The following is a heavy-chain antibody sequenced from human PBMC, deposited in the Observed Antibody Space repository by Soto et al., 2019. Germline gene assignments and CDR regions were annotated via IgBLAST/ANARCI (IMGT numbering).Heavy chain of an antibody. CDR2: IDRSATT. J-gene: IGHJ4*02. V-gene: IGHV4-39*01. CDR1: SGSISSSGYY. D-gene: IGHD3-3*01. Sequence: QLRLQESGPGLVKPSETLALTCSVSSGSISSSGYYWDWIRQPPGKGLEWIGRIDRSATTYYNPSLKGRVTMSVDTSKNQFSLRLTSVSAADTAVYYCARQVSYSDSLRNYFDKWGQGTLVTVSS. CDR3: ARQVSYSDSLRNYFDK.